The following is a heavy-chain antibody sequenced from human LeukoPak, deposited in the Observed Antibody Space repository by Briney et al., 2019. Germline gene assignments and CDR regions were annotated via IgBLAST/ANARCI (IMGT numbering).Heavy chain of an antibody. CDR3: ARDGGSSSGDYYYGMDV. CDR1: GYTFTRYY. V-gene: IGHV1-2*02. CDR2: INPNSGGT. J-gene: IGHJ6*02. Sequence: ASVKVSCKASGYTFTRYYMHWVRQAPGQGLEWMGWINPNSGGTNYAQKFQGRVTMTRDTSISTAYMELSRLRSDDTAVYYCARDGGSSSGDYYYGMDVWGQGTTVTVSS. D-gene: IGHD6-13*01.